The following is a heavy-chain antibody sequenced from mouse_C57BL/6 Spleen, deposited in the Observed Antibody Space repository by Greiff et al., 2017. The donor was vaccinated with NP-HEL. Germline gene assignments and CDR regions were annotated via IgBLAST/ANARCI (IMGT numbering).Heavy chain of an antibody. CDR3: ARDGIYERGYFDY. Sequence: VKLMESGAELVKPGASVKISCKASGYAFSSYWMNWVKQRPGKGLEWIGQIYPGDGDTNYNGKFKGKATLTADKSSSTAYMQLSSLTSEDSAVYFCARDGIYERGYFDYWGQGTTLTVSS. CDR1: GYAFSSYW. V-gene: IGHV1-80*01. D-gene: IGHD2-1*01. J-gene: IGHJ2*01. CDR2: IYPGDGDT.